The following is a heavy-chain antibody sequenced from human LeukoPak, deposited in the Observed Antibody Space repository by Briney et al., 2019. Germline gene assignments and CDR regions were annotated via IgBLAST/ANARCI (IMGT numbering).Heavy chain of an antibody. V-gene: IGHV4-30-2*01. Sequence: PSETLSLTCAVSGGSISSGGYSWSWIREPPGKGLEWIVYIYHSGSTYYNPSLKSRVTISVDRSKNQFSLKLSSVTAADTAVYYCASSNDYGDYGEIDYWGQGTLVTVSS. CDR1: GGSISSGGYS. CDR2: IYHSGST. J-gene: IGHJ4*02. D-gene: IGHD4-17*01. CDR3: ASSNDYGDYGEIDY.